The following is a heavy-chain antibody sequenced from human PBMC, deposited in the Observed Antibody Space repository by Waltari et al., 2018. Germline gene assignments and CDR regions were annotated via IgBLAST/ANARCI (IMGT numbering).Heavy chain of an antibody. J-gene: IGHJ4*02. CDR1: GFTCSRYW. CDR3: ASRLHSSPSDH. Sequence: EVQLVEYGGGLVRPGGSLRLSCAASGFTCSRYWRSWVRQAPGKGLEWVANIKQDGSEKYYVDSVKGRFTISSDNAKNSLYLQMNSLRSEATAVYYCASRLHSSPSDHWGQGTLVTVSS. V-gene: IGHV3-7*01. D-gene: IGHD6-13*01. CDR2: IKQDGSEK.